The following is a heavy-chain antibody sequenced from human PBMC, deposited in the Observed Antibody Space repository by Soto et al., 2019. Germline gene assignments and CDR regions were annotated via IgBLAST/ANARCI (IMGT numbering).Heavy chain of an antibody. CDR3: AKGYGDSYYFDY. CDR2: ISGSGGST. J-gene: IGHJ4*02. CDR1: GFTFSSYA. Sequence: GGSLRLSCAASGFTFSSYAMSWVRQAPGKGLEWVSAISGSGGSTYYADSVKGRFTISRDNSKNTPYLQMNSLRAEDTAVYYCAKGYGDSYYFDYWGQGTLVTVSS. V-gene: IGHV3-23*01. D-gene: IGHD4-17*01.